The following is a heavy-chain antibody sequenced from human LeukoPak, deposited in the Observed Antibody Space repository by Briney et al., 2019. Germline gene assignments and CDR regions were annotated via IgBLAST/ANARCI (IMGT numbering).Heavy chain of an antibody. V-gene: IGHV4-61*02. CDR3: ARGISGEFDY. D-gene: IGHD6-19*01. CDR1: GGSISSGSYY. J-gene: IGHJ4*02. Sequence: SETLSLTCTVSGGSISSGSYYWSWIRQPAGKGLEWIGRIYTSGSTNYNPSLKSRVTISVDTSKNQFSLKLSSVTAADTAVYYCARGISGEFDYWGQGTPVTVSS. CDR2: IYTSGST.